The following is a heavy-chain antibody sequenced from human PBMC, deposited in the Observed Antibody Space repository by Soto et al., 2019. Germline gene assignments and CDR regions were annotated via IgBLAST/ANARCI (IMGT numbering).Heavy chain of an antibody. Sequence: QVQLVQSGAEVKKPGASVKVSCKASGYTFTGYYMHWVRQAPGQGLEWMGWINPNSGGTNYAQKLQGRVTMTRDTSISTAYMELSRLRSDDTAVYYCARERPRYCSGGSCYGYYYYGMDVWGQGTTVTVSS. D-gene: IGHD2-15*01. V-gene: IGHV1-2*02. CDR3: ARERPRYCSGGSCYGYYYYGMDV. CDR2: INPNSGGT. J-gene: IGHJ6*02. CDR1: GYTFTGYY.